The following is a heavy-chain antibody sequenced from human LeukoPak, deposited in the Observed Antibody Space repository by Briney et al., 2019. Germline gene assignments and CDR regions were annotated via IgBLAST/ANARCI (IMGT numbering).Heavy chain of an antibody. J-gene: IGHJ5*01. V-gene: IGHV3-7*01. CDR1: GFTFRNFW. Sequence: GGSLRLSCAASGFTFRNFWMSWVRQASGKGLEWVANIKQDGSEKYSVDSVKGRFTISRDNAKSSLYLQMNSLSAEDSALYYCARDGVENVAVADLTWFDSWGQGALSSSPQ. CDR2: IKQDGSEK. D-gene: IGHD6-19*01. CDR3: ARDGVENVAVADLTWFDS.